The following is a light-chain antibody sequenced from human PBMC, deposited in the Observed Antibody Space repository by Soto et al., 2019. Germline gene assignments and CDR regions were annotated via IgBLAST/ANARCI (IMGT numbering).Light chain of an antibody. CDR3: LQDYNYPRT. CDR2: AAS. Sequence: AIQMTQSPSSLSASVGDRVTITCRASQGIRNDLGWYQQKPGKAPKLLIYAASSLRSGVPFRFSGSGSGTDFTLTISSLQPEDFATYYCLQDYNYPRTFGQGTKVEIK. V-gene: IGKV1-6*01. J-gene: IGKJ1*01. CDR1: QGIRND.